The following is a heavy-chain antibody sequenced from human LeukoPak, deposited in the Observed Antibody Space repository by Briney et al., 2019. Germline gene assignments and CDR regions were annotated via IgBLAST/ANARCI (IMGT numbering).Heavy chain of an antibody. CDR3: ARGCSAGTPHNWFDP. D-gene: IGHD6-13*01. CDR2: IYYSGSI. CDR1: GGSISGYY. Sequence: SETLSLTCTVSGGSISGYYWGWIRQPPGKGLEWIGYIYYSGSINYNPSLKSRVTISVDTSKNQFSLKLSSVTAADTAVYYCARGCSAGTPHNWFDPWGQGTLVTVSS. J-gene: IGHJ5*02. V-gene: IGHV4-59*01.